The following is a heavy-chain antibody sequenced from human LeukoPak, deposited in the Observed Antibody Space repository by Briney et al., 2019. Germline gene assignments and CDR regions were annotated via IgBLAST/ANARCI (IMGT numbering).Heavy chain of an antibody. D-gene: IGHD6-19*01. CDR1: GFTFSSSE. Sequence: GGSLRLSCVASGFTFSSSEMNWVRQAPGKGLEWISYITSSSRTIWYADSVKGRFTISRDNAKNSLYLQMNGLRDDDTAVYYCARDLGYSSGPNYWGQGTRVTVSS. V-gene: IGHV3-48*03. CDR2: ITSSSRTI. CDR3: ARDLGYSSGPNY. J-gene: IGHJ4*02.